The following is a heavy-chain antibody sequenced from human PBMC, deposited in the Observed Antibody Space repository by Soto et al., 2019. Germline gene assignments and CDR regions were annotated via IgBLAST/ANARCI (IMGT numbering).Heavy chain of an antibody. J-gene: IGHJ4*02. CDR3: AREIECGELLLTFDY. V-gene: IGHV3-33*01. CDR2: IWYDGSNK. Sequence: QVQLVESGGGVVQPGRSLRLSCAASGFTFSSYGMHWVRQAPGKGLEWVAVIWYDGSNKYYADSVKGRFTISRDNSKNTLYLQMNSLRAEDTAVYYCAREIECGELLLTFDYWGQGTLVTVSS. D-gene: IGHD2-2*01. CDR1: GFTFSSYG.